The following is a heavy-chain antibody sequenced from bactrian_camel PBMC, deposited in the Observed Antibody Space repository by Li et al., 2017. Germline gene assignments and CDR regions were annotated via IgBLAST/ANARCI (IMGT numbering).Heavy chain of an antibody. CDR1: GNTYSSNC. J-gene: IGHJ6*01. V-gene: IGHV3S53*01. Sequence: HVQLVESGGDSVQAGGSLRLSCAASGNTYSSNCYAWFRQAPGKEREGVATIGGDNVRTYADSVKGRFTISQDNDGNTMYLEMTTLDTEDTAMYYCAAEGTSPERCKSWIGHVELAAYVAAAGYWGQGTQVTVS. D-gene: IGHD6*01. CDR2: IGGDNVR. CDR3: AAEGTSPERCKSWIGHVELAAYVAAAGY.